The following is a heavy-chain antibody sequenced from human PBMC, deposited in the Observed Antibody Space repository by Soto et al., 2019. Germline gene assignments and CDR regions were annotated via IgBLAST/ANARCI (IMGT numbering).Heavy chain of an antibody. J-gene: IGHJ6*02. Sequence: SETLSLTCAVSGGSISSGGYSWSWIRQPPGKGLEWIGYIDNNGGTSYNPSLRSRVTMSVDTSTKQFSLRLNSVTAADTAVYYGVRQGFGALHGLVDVWGQGTTVTVSS. CDR1: GGSISSGGYS. D-gene: IGHD3-10*01. V-gene: IGHV4-61*08. CDR3: VRQGFGALHGLVDV. CDR2: IDNNGGT.